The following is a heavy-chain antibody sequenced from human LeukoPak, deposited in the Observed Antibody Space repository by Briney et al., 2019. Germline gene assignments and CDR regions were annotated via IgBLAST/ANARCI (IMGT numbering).Heavy chain of an antibody. J-gene: IGHJ5*02. CDR2: IDPNSGGT. V-gene: IGHV1-2*06. CDR3: ARARPTWGSYYRQHSWFDP. CDR1: GYTFTDYY. D-gene: IGHD3-10*01. Sequence: ASLKVSCKASGYTFTDYYMHWVRQAPGQGLEWMGRIDPNSGGTNYAQKFQGRVTMTSDTSISTAYMELSSLRSDDRTFYYCARARPTWGSYYRQHSWFDPCGQGDLVTVSS.